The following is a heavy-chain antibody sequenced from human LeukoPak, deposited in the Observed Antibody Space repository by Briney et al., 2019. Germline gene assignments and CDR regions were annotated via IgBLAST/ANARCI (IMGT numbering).Heavy chain of an antibody. CDR3: ARLQSLGTSRDY. V-gene: IGHV4-61*02. D-gene: IGHD1-14*01. CDR2: IYTSGST. CDR1: GGSISSGSYY. Sequence: PSETLSLTCTVSGGSISSGSYYWSWIRQPAGKGLEWIGRIYTSGSTNYNPSLKSRVTISVDTSKNQFSLKLSSVTAADTAVYYCARLQSLGTSRDYWGQGTLVTVSS. J-gene: IGHJ4*02.